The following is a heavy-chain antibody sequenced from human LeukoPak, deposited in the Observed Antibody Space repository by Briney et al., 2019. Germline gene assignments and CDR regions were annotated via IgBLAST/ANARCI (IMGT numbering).Heavy chain of an antibody. J-gene: IGHJ5*02. CDR3: APLDFWVPST. Sequence: ASVKVSCKVSGYTLNESSIHWVRQAAGKGLEWMGGFDPEYGETVYAQKFQGRVTMAEDTSTDTAYMELSSLRSEDTAVYYCAPLDFWVPSTWGQGTLATVSS. CDR2: FDPEYGET. V-gene: IGHV1-24*01. D-gene: IGHD3-3*01. CDR1: GYTLNESS.